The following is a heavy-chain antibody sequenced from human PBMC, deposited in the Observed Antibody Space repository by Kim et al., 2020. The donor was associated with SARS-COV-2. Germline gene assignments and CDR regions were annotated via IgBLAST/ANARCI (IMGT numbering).Heavy chain of an antibody. CDR2: ISTYNGNT. J-gene: IGHJ5*02. D-gene: IGHD3-10*01. CDR3: ARYHNQGNWFGP. Sequence: ASVKVSCKTSGYPFDSYSIGWIRQAPGQGLEWMGGISTYNGNTDFAQKFRGRLTMTKDTPATTVYMELRSLRSDDTAGYDCARYHNQGNWFGPWGQGTLV. V-gene: IGHV1-18*01. CDR1: GYPFDSYS.